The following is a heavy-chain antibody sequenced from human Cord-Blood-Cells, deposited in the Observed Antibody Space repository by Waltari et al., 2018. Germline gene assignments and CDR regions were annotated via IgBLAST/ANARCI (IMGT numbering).Heavy chain of an antibody. CDR3: AREDGSPAFFDY. Sequence: QLQLVDSGGGVVRLGRLPSRACAGSGFAFSSYARHRVRQAPGKGLEWVAVIWYDGSNKYYADSVKGRFTISRDNSKNTLYLQMNSLRAEDTAVYYCAREDGSPAFFDYWGQGTLVTVSS. CDR2: IWYDGSNK. J-gene: IGHJ4*02. CDR1: GFAFSSYA. D-gene: IGHD6-13*01. V-gene: IGHV3-33*01.